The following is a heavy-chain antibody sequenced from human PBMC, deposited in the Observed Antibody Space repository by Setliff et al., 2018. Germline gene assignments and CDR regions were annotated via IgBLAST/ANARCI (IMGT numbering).Heavy chain of an antibody. CDR2: INHRGST. CDR3: ARGSVVHAIAVGY. CDR1: GGTFSDYY. V-gene: IGHV4-34*01. J-gene: IGHJ4*02. D-gene: IGHD2-15*01. Sequence: SETLSLTCAAYGGTFSDYYWTWIRQPPGKGLEWIGEINHRGSTNYNPSLKSRATISIDTSKDQFSLKVISMTAADTAVYYCARGSVVHAIAVGYWGQGTLVTVSS.